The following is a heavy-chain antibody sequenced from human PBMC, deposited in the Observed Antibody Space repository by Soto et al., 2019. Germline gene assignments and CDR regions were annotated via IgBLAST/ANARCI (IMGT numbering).Heavy chain of an antibody. Sequence: SVKVSCKASGGTFSSYAISWVRQAPGQGLEWMGGIIPIFGTANYAQKFQGRVTITADESTSTAYMELSSLRSEDTAVYYCARERGGYSGYESFDYWGQGTLVTVSS. D-gene: IGHD5-12*01. J-gene: IGHJ4*02. V-gene: IGHV1-69*13. CDR1: GGTFSSYA. CDR3: ARERGGYSGYESFDY. CDR2: IIPIFGTA.